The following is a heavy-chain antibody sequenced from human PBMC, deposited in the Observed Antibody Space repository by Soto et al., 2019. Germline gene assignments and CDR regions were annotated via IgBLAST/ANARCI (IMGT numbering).Heavy chain of an antibody. D-gene: IGHD3-10*01. CDR1: GFSLTTSEVG. J-gene: IGHJ4*02. CDR2: IYWDDDE. Sequence: QITLKESGPTLVKPTQTLTLTCTFSGFSLTTSEVGVGWIRQPPGKDLEWLALIYWDDDERYNPSLENRLINTKYTSKNQVVLSMTNMHPVDTATYYCAHRRRGSGSYSFYYWGQGTLVIGSS. V-gene: IGHV2-5*02. CDR3: AHRRRGSGSYSFYY.